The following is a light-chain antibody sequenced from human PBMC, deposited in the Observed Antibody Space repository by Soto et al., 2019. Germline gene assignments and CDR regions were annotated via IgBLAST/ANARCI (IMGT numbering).Light chain of an antibody. CDR3: SSYTSRGTLL. CDR1: GSDFGSYNS. Sequence: QSVLTQPASVSGSPGQSITISCTGTGSDFGSYNSVSWYQHHPGKVPKLMIYEVSNRPSGVSNRFSGSKSGNTASLTISGLQPEDEADYYCSSYTSRGTLLFGGGTKVTVL. V-gene: IGLV2-14*01. CDR2: EVS. J-gene: IGLJ2*01.